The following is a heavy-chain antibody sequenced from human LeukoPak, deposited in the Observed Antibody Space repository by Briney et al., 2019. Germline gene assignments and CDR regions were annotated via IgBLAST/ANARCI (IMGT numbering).Heavy chain of an antibody. Sequence: GGSLRLSCAASGFTFNKYAMSWVRQAPGKGLEWVSVISDSGGSTYYADSVKGRFTISRDNSENTLYLQMNSLRAEDTALYYCAKRTYYYCRDVGGKGPTVTVSS. CDR1: GFTFNKYA. CDR2: ISDSGGST. CDR3: AKRTYYYCRDV. J-gene: IGHJ6*03. V-gene: IGHV3-23*01.